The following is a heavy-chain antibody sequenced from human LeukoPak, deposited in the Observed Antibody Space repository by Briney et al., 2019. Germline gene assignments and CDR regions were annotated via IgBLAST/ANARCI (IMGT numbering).Heavy chain of an antibody. CDR2: ISGSGGST. V-gene: IGHV3-23*01. Sequence: GGSLRLSCVASGFTFSDFPMNWVRQAPGKGLEWVSAISGSGGSTYYADSVKGRFTISRDNSKNTLYLQMNSLRAEDTAVYYCAKDSIPNYYDTSTYWGQGTLVTVSS. CDR3: AKDSIPNYYDTSTY. J-gene: IGHJ4*02. D-gene: IGHD3-22*01. CDR1: GFTFSDFP.